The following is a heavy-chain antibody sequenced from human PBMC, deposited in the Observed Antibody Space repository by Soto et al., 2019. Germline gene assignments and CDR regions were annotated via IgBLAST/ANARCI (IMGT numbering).Heavy chain of an antibody. CDR2: IYPGDSDT. J-gene: IGHJ6*02. CDR1: GDSFISYW. V-gene: IGHV5-51*01. CDR3: ARALSTSSSHYYYGMDV. D-gene: IGHD2-2*01. Sequence: PGESLKISCKGSGDSFISYWIGWVRQMPGKGLEWMGIIYPGDSDTRYSPSFQGQVTISADKSISTAYLQWSSLKASDTAMYYCARALSTSSSHYYYGMDVWGQGTTVTVSS.